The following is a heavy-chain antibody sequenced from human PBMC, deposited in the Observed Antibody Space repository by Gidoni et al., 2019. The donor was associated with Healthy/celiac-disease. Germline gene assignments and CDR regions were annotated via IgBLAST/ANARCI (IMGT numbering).Heavy chain of an antibody. CDR3: ANFATLVATLHSTPNTDY. V-gene: IGHV3-23*01. D-gene: IGHD5-12*01. CDR1: GFTFSSYA. J-gene: IGHJ4*02. CDR2: ISGSGGST. Sequence: EVQLLESGGGLVQPGGSLRLSCAASGFTFSSYAMSWVRQAPGKGLEWVSAISGSGGSTYYADSVKGRFTISRDNSKNTLYLQMNSLRAEDTAVYYCANFATLVATLHSTPNTDYWGQGTLVTVSS.